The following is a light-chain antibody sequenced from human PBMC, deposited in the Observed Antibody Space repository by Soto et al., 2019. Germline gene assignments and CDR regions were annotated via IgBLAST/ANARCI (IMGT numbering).Light chain of an antibody. CDR2: VAS. Sequence: EIGLPQSPGPRPFSPGEKASLSCRASQSVITTYLAWFQQNPGQAPSPLIFVASSRATGIPDRFSGSGSGTDFTLTISRLEPEDFAVYYCQQYRDSLGTFGQGTKVEIK. CDR1: QSVITTY. V-gene: IGKV3-20*01. CDR3: QQYRDSLGT. J-gene: IGKJ1*01.